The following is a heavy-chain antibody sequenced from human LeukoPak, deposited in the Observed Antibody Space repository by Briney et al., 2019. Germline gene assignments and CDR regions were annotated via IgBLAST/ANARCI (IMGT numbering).Heavy chain of an antibody. Sequence: GGSLRLSCAASGFTFSTHWMHWVRQAPGKGLVWVSRINTDGTGTSYADSVKGRFTISRDNAKNTLYLQMNSLRGEDTAVYYCARDPAYSSGYMDVWGKGTTVTASS. D-gene: IGHD6-19*01. CDR3: ARDPAYSSGYMDV. V-gene: IGHV3-74*01. J-gene: IGHJ6*03. CDR1: GFTFSTHW. CDR2: INTDGTGT.